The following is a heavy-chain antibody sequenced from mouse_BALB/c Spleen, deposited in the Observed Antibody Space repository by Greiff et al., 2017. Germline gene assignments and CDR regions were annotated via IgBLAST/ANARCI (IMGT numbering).Heavy chain of an antibody. D-gene: IGHD1-1*01. CDR2: INPYNGDT. CDR1: GYSFTGYF. V-gene: IGHV1-37*01. J-gene: IGHJ3*01. Sequence: VRLQQSGPELVKPGASVKISCKASGYSFTGYFMNWVKQSHGKSLEWIGRINPYNGDTFYNQKFKGKATLTVDKSSSTAHMELLSLTSEDSAVYYCGRDDYGSSYAFAYWGQGTLVTVSA. CDR3: GRDDYGSSYAFAY.